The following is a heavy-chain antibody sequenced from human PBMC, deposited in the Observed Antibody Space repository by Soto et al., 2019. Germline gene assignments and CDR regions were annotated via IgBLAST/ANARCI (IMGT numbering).Heavy chain of an antibody. D-gene: IGHD6-13*01. CDR2: IYYSGST. CDR1: GGSISSYY. Sequence: QVQLQESGPGLVKPSETLSLTCTVSGGSISSYYWSWIRQPPGKGLEWIGSIYYSGSTNYNPSLKSRGTISVDTSKNQSALKLSSVTAADTAVYYCARRYSSSFDYWGQGTLVTVSS. V-gene: IGHV4-59*08. CDR3: ARRYSSSFDY. J-gene: IGHJ4*02.